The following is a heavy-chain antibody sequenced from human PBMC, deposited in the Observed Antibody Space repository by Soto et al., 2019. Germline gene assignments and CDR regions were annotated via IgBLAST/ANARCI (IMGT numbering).Heavy chain of an antibody. J-gene: IGHJ6*02. CDR3: ARGYSSASGTYYGMDV. D-gene: IGHD6-6*01. CDR2: INPNSGNI. Sequence: ASVKVSCKASGDTFTTYDINWVRQATGHGLECMGWINPNSGNIGYAERVQGRVTMTRNTSISTAYMELSSMRSEDTAVYYCARGYSSASGTYYGMDVWGQGTTVTVSS. V-gene: IGHV1-8*01. CDR1: GDTFTTYD.